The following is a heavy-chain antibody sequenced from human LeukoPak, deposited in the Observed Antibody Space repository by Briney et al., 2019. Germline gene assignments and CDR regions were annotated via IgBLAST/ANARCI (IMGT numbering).Heavy chain of an antibody. Sequence: SETLSLTCTVSGGSISSYYWSWIRQPPGKGLEWIGYIYYSGSTNYNPSLKSRVTISVDTSKNQFSLKLSSVTAADTAVYYCARGNCSSTSCSYDFDYWGQGTLVTVSS. J-gene: IGHJ4*02. V-gene: IGHV4-59*01. CDR3: ARGNCSSTSCSYDFDY. CDR1: GGSISSYY. CDR2: IYYSGST. D-gene: IGHD2-2*01.